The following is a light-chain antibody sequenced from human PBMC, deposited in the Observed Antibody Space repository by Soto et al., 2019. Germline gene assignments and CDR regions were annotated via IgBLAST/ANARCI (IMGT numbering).Light chain of an antibody. CDR3: QQYNDSQT. V-gene: IGKV3D-15*01. CDR2: GAS. Sequence: EIVMTQSPATLSVSPGEGATLSVRSSRSVSSNLAWYQQKPGQAPCLLIYGASTRATGIPARFGGRGSGTEFTLTISSLQSEDFAVYYCQQYNDSQTFGQGTKVDIK. CDR1: RSVSSN. J-gene: IGKJ1*01.